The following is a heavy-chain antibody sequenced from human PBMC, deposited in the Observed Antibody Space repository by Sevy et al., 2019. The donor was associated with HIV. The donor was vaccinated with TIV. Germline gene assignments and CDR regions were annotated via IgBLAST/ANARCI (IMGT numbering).Heavy chain of an antibody. D-gene: IGHD1-26*01. CDR2: FVTPGDT. Sequence: GGSLRLSCAASGFTFSRYDMHWVRQATGKGLNGSPRFVTPGDTYYPGSGKGRFTISRENAKKSLYLQMNGLRAGDTAVYYCARGTRYSGSYYLGDDAFDIWGQGTMVTVSS. CDR3: ARGTRYSGSYYLGDDAFDI. V-gene: IGHV3-13*01. J-gene: IGHJ3*02. CDR1: GFTFSRYD.